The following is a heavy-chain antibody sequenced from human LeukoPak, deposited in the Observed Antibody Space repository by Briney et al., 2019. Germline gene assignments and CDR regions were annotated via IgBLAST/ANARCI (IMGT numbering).Heavy chain of an antibody. CDR1: EFTFSSYA. Sequence: GGSLRLSCAASEFTFSSYAMSWVRQAPGKGLEWVSVIYSGGSTYYADSVKGRFTISRDNSKNTLYLQMNSLRAEDTAVYYCAREREDYGSGSYYKTGNGRYYYMDVWGKGTTVTVSS. V-gene: IGHV3-53*01. CDR3: AREREDYGSGSYYKTGNGRYYYMDV. J-gene: IGHJ6*03. D-gene: IGHD3-10*01. CDR2: IYSGGST.